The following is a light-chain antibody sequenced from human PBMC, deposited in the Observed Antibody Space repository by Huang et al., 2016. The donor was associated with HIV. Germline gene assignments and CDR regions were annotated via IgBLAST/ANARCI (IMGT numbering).Light chain of an antibody. J-gene: IGKJ1*01. CDR2: TES. CDR1: QSFSSW. Sequence: DIQMTQSPSTLSASVGDTVTITCRASQSFSSWLAWYQLKPGKAPKLLIYTESRLETGVPSRFSGSGSRTEFTLTISSLQPDDFATYYCLQYNSFPWTFGQGTTVDVK. V-gene: IGKV1-5*03. CDR3: LQYNSFPWT.